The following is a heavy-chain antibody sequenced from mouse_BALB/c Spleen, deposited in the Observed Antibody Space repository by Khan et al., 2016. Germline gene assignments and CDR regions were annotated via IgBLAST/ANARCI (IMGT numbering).Heavy chain of an antibody. Sequence: QTQLVQSGPELKKPGKTVKISCKASGYTFTNYGMNWVKQAPGKGLKWMGWINTYSGESTYADDFKGRFAFSLETSANTAYLQINNLKNEDTATSFCARYRYYYGSSRNCDVWGAGTTVTVSA. V-gene: IGHV9-3-1*01. D-gene: IGHD1-1*01. CDR2: INTYSGES. CDR3: ARYRYYYGSSRNCDV. J-gene: IGHJ1*01. CDR1: GYTFTNYG.